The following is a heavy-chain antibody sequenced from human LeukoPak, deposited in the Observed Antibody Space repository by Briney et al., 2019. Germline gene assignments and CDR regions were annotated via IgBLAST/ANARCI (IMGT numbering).Heavy chain of an antibody. D-gene: IGHD5-12*01. Sequence: ASVKVSCKASGYTFTGYYMHWVRQAPGQGLEWMGWINPNSGGTNYAQKFQGRVTMTRDTSISTAYMELSRLRSDDTAVYYCARDRYSGYPYYYYYMDVWGKGTTVTISS. CDR3: ARDRYSGYPYYYYYMDV. J-gene: IGHJ6*03. V-gene: IGHV1-2*02. CDR1: GYTFTGYY. CDR2: INPNSGGT.